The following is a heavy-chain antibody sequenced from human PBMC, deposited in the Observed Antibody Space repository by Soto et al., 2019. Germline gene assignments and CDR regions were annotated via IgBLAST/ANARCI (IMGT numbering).Heavy chain of an antibody. D-gene: IGHD3-10*01. CDR3: TTDLRMVRGYYYGMDV. J-gene: IGHJ6*02. CDR1: GFTFSNAW. CDR2: IKSKTDGGTT. Sequence: GGSLRLSCAASGFTFSNAWMSWVRQAPGKGLEWVGRIKSKTDGGTTDYAAPVKGRFTISRDDSKNTLYLQMNSLKTEDTAVYYCTTDLRMVRGYYYGMDVWGQGTTVTVSS. V-gene: IGHV3-15*01.